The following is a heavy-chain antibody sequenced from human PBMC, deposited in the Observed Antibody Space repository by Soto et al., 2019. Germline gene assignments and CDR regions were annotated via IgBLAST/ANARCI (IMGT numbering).Heavy chain of an antibody. V-gene: IGHV4-39*01. CDR2: IYYSGSS. Sequence: SETLSLTCTVSGGSISSSSNYWGWIRQPPGKGLEWIGSIYYSGSSYYNPSLKSRVTISVDTSKNQFSLKLSSVTAADTAVYYCARVAGMAGEDPSFDYWGQGTLVTVSS. CDR1: GGSISSSSNY. CDR3: ARVAGMAGEDPSFDY. J-gene: IGHJ4*02. D-gene: IGHD6-13*01.